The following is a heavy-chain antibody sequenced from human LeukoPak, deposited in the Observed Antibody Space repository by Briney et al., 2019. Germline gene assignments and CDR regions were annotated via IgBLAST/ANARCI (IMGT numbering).Heavy chain of an antibody. D-gene: IGHD6-13*01. CDR3: ARVDSRTAQFDY. CDR1: GFNVSSNY. CDR2: IYSGGST. J-gene: IGHJ4*02. V-gene: IGHV3-66*01. Sequence: QAGGSLRLSCAVSGFNVSSNYLNWVRQAPGKGPEWVSVIYSGGSTYYADSVKGRFTISRDNSKNTLYLQMNSLRAEDTAVYHCARVDSRTAQFDYWGQGTLVTVSS.